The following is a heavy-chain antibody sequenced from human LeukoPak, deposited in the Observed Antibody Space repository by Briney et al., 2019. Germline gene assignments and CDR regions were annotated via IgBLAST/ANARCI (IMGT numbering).Heavy chain of an antibody. Sequence: SETLSLTCAVYGGSFSGYYWTWIRQPPGKGREWIGEINHSGSTNYNPSLKSRVTISVDTSKNQFSLKLSSVTAADTAVYYCARGDFWSGYDNWFDPWGQGTLVTVSS. CDR3: ARGDFWSGYDNWFDP. J-gene: IGHJ5*02. CDR1: GGSFSGYY. D-gene: IGHD3-3*01. V-gene: IGHV4-34*01. CDR2: INHSGST.